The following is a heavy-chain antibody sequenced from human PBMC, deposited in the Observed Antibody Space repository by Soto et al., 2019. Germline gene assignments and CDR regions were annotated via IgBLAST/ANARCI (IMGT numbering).Heavy chain of an antibody. D-gene: IGHD3-3*01. J-gene: IGHJ5*02. V-gene: IGHV3-23*01. CDR3: AKDPSYYDFWSGYYSRMGNWFDP. Sequence: GGSLRLSCAASGFTFSSYAMSWVRQAPGKGLEWVSAISGSGGSTYYADSVKGRFTISRDNSKNTLYLQMNSLRAEDTAVYYCAKDPSYYDFWSGYYSRMGNWFDPWGQGTLVTVSS. CDR2: ISGSGGST. CDR1: GFTFSSYA.